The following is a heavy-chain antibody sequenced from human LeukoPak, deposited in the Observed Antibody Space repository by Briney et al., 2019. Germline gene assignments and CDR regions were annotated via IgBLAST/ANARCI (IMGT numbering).Heavy chain of an antibody. CDR2: MNPNSGNT. CDR1: GYTFTSYD. Sequence: ASVKVSCKASGYTFTSYDINWVRQAAGQGREGMGWMNPNSGNTGYAQKFQGRVTMTRNTSISTAYMELSSLRSEDTAVYYCARRLLEGGYLFSIGGWDYYYGMDVWGQGTTVTVSS. J-gene: IGHJ6*02. CDR3: ARRLLEGGYLFSIGGWDYYYGMDV. V-gene: IGHV1-8*01. D-gene: IGHD5-12*01.